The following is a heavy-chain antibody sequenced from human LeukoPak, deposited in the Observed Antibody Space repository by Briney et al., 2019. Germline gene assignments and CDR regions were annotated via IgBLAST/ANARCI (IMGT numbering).Heavy chain of an antibody. J-gene: IGHJ4*02. Sequence: VESLRLSCGSSGFTFCKAWVSWVREAPGKGLEWVGRIKSKTDCETTDYATPVKGRVTILRDDSNNTLYLQMKSVKTEDTAVYYCTTRGSEWFPHFDYWGQGPLVSVSS. V-gene: IGHV3-15*01. CDR3: TTRGSEWFPHFDY. CDR2: IKSKTDCETT. CDR1: GFTFCKAW. D-gene: IGHD3-3*01.